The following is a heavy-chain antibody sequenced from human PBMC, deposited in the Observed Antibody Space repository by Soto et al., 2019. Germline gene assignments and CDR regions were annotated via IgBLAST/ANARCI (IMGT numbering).Heavy chain of an antibody. CDR2: ISYSGST. Sequence: SETLSLTCSVSGGSISSGDYYWTWIRQPPGKGLEWIGYISYSGSTFYNPSLKRRVTISVDRSKNQFSLKLSSVTAADTAVCYCARGQAAAHAMGVWGQGTTVTVSS. CDR3: ARGQAAAHAMGV. CDR1: GGSISSGDYY. D-gene: IGHD6-13*01. J-gene: IGHJ6*02. V-gene: IGHV4-30-4*01.